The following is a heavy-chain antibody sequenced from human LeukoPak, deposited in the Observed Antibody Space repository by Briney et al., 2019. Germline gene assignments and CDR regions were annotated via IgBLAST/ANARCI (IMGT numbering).Heavy chain of an antibody. CDR3: AKARIAAAGTGAFDV. CDR2: FSATDGSA. Sequence: SGGSLRLSCAASGFTVSSYGMTWVRQAPGKGLEWVSAFSATDGSAQYAESVRGRFTISRDNSKNSLYLQMNSLRDEDTVVYFCAKARIAAAGTGAFDVWGQGTMVTVSS. V-gene: IGHV3-23*01. D-gene: IGHD6-13*01. CDR1: GFTVSSYG. J-gene: IGHJ3*01.